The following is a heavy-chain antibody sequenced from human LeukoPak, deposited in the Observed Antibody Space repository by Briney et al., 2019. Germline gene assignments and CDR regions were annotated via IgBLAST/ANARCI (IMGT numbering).Heavy chain of an antibody. CDR2: ISSSGRTI. CDR3: ARDLYGAFDL. J-gene: IGHJ5*02. Sequence: GGSLRLSCAASGFIFSSLEMNWVRQAPGKGLEWVSFISSSGRTIYYADSVKGRFTVSRDNTKNSLYLQMNSLRAEDTAVYYCARDLYGAFDLWGQGTLVTVSS. D-gene: IGHD4-17*01. CDR1: GFIFSSLE. V-gene: IGHV3-48*03.